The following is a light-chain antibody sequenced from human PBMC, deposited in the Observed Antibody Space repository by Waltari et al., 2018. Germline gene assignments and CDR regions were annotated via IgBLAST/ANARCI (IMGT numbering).Light chain of an antibody. CDR3: HHYYIPPLT. J-gene: IGKJ5*01. V-gene: IGKV4-1*01. CDR2: WAS. Sequence: DIVMTQSPDSLAVSLGERATINCKSSQSFFSSSNNKTYIAWYQHKPGQPPKLLIYWASIRASGVPDRFSGSGSGTDFTLTISSLQAEDVAVYYCHHYYIPPLTFGQGTRLEI. CDR1: QSFFSSSNNKTY.